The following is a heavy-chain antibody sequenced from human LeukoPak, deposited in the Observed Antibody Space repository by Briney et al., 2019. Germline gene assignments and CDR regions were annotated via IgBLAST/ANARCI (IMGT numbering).Heavy chain of an antibody. CDR3: ARPNITSYYDSRGYDAFDV. CDR1: GYSFTSYW. D-gene: IGHD3-22*01. Sequence: GESLKISCKGSGYSFTSYWIAWVRQMPGKGLEWMGIIYPGDSDTRYSPSFQGQVTISADKSVNTAYLQWSSLKASDTAMYYCARPNITSYYDSRGYDAFDVWGQGTMVTVYS. J-gene: IGHJ3*01. V-gene: IGHV5-51*01. CDR2: IYPGDSDT.